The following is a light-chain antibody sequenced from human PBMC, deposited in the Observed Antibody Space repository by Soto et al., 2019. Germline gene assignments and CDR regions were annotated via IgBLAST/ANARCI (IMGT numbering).Light chain of an antibody. CDR1: QSVSSSY. J-gene: IGKJ2*01. V-gene: IGKV3-20*01. CDR3: QQYGSSTGYT. Sequence: EIVLTQSPGTLSLSPGERATLSCRASQSVSSSYLAWYQQKPGQAPRLLIYGASSRATGIPDRFSGSGSGTDFTLTLSRLEPEDFAVYYCQQYGSSTGYTFGQGTQLEIK. CDR2: GAS.